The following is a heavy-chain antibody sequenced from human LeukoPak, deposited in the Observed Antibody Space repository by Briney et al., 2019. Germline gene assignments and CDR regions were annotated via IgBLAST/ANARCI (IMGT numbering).Heavy chain of an antibody. CDR1: GGTFSSYA. Sequence: SVKGSCKASGGTFSSYAISWVRQAPGQGLEWMGGIIPIFGTANYAQKFQGRVTITADESTSTAYMELSSLRSEDTAVYYCARAESPHYYGSGSYLDPWGQGTLVTVSS. CDR2: IIPIFGTA. CDR3: ARAESPHYYGSGSYLDP. J-gene: IGHJ5*02. D-gene: IGHD3-10*01. V-gene: IGHV1-69*01.